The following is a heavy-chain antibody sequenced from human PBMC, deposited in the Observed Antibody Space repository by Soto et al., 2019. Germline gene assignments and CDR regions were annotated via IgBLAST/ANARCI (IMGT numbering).Heavy chain of an antibody. Sequence: QVQLVESGGGVVQPGRSLRLSCAASGFTFSSYAMHWVRQAPGKGLEWVAVISYDGSNKYYADSVKGRFTISRDNSKNTLYLQMNSLRAEDTAVYYCARDGGSFWMPTITGYFDYWGQGTLVTVSS. J-gene: IGHJ4*02. V-gene: IGHV3-30-3*01. CDR1: GFTFSSYA. CDR2: ISYDGSNK. D-gene: IGHD5-12*01. CDR3: ARDGGSFWMPTITGYFDY.